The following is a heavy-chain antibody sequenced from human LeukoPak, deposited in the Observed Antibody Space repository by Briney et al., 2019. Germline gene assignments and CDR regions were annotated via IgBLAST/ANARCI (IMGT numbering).Heavy chain of an antibody. J-gene: IGHJ4*02. Sequence: ASVKVSCKASGYTFTSYYMHWVRQAPGQGLEWMGIINPSGGSTSYAQKFQGRVTMTRDTSTSTVYMELTSLRSEDTALYYCARSHRFCADGVCSDYWGQGTLVTVSS. D-gene: IGHD2-8*02. CDR3: ARSHRFCADGVCSDY. CDR2: INPSGGST. V-gene: IGHV1-46*01. CDR1: GYTFTSYY.